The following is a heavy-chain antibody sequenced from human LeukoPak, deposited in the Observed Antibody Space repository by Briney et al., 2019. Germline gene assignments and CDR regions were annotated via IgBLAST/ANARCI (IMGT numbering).Heavy chain of an antibody. J-gene: IGHJ3*02. CDR1: GGSFSGYY. Sequence: SETLSLTCAVYGGSFSGYYWSWIRQPPGKWLEWIGEINHSGSTNYNPSLKSRVTISVDTSKNQFSLKLSSVTAADTAMYYCARVSRGWLIDDAFDIWGQGTMVTVSS. V-gene: IGHV4-34*01. CDR3: ARVSRGWLIDDAFDI. CDR2: INHSGST. D-gene: IGHD6-19*01.